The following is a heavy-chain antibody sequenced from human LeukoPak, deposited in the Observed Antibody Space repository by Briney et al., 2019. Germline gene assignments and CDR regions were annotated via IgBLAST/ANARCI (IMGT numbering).Heavy chain of an antibody. V-gene: IGHV3-30*02. CDR3: ARIFGVVPGYYFDY. D-gene: IGHD3-3*01. CDR1: GFTFSSYG. J-gene: IGHJ4*02. CDR2: IRYDGSNK. Sequence: GGSLRLSCAASGFTFSSYGMHWVRQAPGKGLEWVAFIRYDGSNKYYADSVKGRFTISRDNSKNTLYLQMNSLRAEDTAVYYCARIFGVVPGYYFDYWGQGTLVTVSS.